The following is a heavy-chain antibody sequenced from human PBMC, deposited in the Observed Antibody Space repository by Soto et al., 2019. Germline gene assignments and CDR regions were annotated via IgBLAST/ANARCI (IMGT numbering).Heavy chain of an antibody. CDR3: ARQAVYYYDSSGYYSEAIDY. CDR1: GYSISSGYY. J-gene: IGHJ4*02. CDR2: IYYSGST. D-gene: IGHD3-22*01. V-gene: IGHV4-38-2*01. Sequence: SETLSLTCAVSGYSISSGYYWGWIRQPPGKGLEWIGSIYYSGSTYYNPSLKSRVTISVDTSKNQFSLKLSSVTAADTAVYYCARQAVYYYDSSGYYSEAIDYWGQGTLVTVS.